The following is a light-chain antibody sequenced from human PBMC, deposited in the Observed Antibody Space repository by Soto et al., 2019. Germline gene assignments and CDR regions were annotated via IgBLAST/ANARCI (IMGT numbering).Light chain of an antibody. CDR3: QQSHSIPLT. V-gene: IGKV1-39*01. Sequence: DIQMTQSPSYLSASVGDRVTITCRASQSIGNSLIWYQQKPGKAPNLLIYDASTLQTGVPSRFSGSGSGTDFALTISSLQPEDFATYHCQQSHSIPLTFGPGTKVDIK. CDR1: QSIGNS. CDR2: DAS. J-gene: IGKJ3*01.